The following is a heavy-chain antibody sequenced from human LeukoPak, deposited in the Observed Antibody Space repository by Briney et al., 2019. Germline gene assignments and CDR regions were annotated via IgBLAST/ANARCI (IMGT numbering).Heavy chain of an antibody. CDR2: ISTYNGNT. CDR1: GYTFTSYG. V-gene: IGHV1-18*01. D-gene: IGHD3-10*01. Sequence: GASVKVSCKASGYTFTSYGISWVRQAPGQGLEWMGWISTYNGNTNYLQKLQGRVTMTTDTSTSTAYMELRSLRSDDTAVYFCARKGFDLVRGASTRWGYYYYMDVWGKGTTVTVSS. CDR3: ARKGFDLVRGASTRWGYYYYMDV. J-gene: IGHJ6*03.